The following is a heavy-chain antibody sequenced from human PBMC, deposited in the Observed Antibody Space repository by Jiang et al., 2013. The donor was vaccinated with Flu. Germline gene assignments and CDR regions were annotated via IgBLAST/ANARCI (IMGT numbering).Heavy chain of an antibody. CDR2: ISYDGSNK. Sequence: VQLLESGGGVVQPGRSLRLSCAASGFTFSSYAMHWVRQAPGKGLEWVAVISYDGSNKYYADSVKGRFTISRDNSKNTLYLQMNSLRAEDTAVYYCARDWGSSWYEYFQHWGQGTLVTVSS. CDR1: GFTFSSYA. V-gene: IGHV3-30-3*01. CDR3: ARDWGSSWYEYFQH. D-gene: IGHD6-13*01. J-gene: IGHJ1*01.